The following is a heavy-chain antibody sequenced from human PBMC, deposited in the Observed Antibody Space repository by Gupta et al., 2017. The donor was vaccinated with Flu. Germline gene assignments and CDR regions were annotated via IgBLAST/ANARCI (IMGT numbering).Heavy chain of an antibody. Sequence: QAPGKGLEWVSLINWDGATTYYADSVKGRFTISRDNSRNSLYLQMNSLRTEDTALYYCAKDLGSDLAPAGYYYYYYGMDVWGQGTTVTVSS. D-gene: IGHD6-19*01. CDR2: INWDGATT. J-gene: IGHJ6*02. V-gene: IGHV3-43*01. CDR3: AKDLGSDLAPAGYYYYYYGMDV.